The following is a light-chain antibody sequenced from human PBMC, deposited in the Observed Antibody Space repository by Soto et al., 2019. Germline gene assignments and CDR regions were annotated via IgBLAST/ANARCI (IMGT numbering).Light chain of an antibody. CDR1: QGISSY. CDR2: AAS. Sequence: AIRMTQSPSSFSASTGDRVTITCRASQGISSYLAWYQQKPGKAPTLLIYAASTLQSGVPSRFSRSRSATDFTLTISCLQSEDFATYYCQQYYSYPLTFGGGTKVDI. CDR3: QQYYSYPLT. V-gene: IGKV1-8*01. J-gene: IGKJ4*01.